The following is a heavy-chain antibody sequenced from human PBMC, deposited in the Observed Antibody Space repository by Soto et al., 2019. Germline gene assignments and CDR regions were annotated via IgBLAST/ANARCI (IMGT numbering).Heavy chain of an antibody. Sequence: SETLSLTCTVSGGSISSYYWSWIRQPPGKGLEWIGYIYYSGSTNYNPSLKSRVTISVDTSKDQFSLKLSSVTAADTAVYYCARDSVWFGELLGYYYYGMDVWGQGTTVTVSS. CDR3: ARDSVWFGELLGYYYYGMDV. V-gene: IGHV4-59*01. D-gene: IGHD3-10*01. CDR1: GGSISSYY. CDR2: IYYSGST. J-gene: IGHJ6*02.